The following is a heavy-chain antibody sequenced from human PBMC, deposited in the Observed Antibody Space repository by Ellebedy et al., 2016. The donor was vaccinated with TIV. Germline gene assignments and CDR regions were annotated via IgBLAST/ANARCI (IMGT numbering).Heavy chain of an antibody. Sequence: GESLKISXAASGFTFSSYSMNWVRQAPGKGLEWVSSISSSSSYIYYADSVKGRFTISRDNAKNSLYLQMNSLRAEDTAVYYCARDGAYYDFWSGYPRGYYMDVWGKGTTVTVSS. CDR2: ISSSSSYI. V-gene: IGHV3-21*01. CDR3: ARDGAYYDFWSGYPRGYYMDV. D-gene: IGHD3-3*01. CDR1: GFTFSSYS. J-gene: IGHJ6*03.